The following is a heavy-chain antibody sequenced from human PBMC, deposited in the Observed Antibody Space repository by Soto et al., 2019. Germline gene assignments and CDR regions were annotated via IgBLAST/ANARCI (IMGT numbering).Heavy chain of an antibody. CDR2: IYYSGST. V-gene: IGHV4-31*03. D-gene: IGHD5-18*01. Sequence: SETLCLTCTVSGGSISSGGYYWSWIRQHPGKGLEWIGYIYYSGSTYYNPSLKSRVTISVDTSKNQFSLKLSSVTAADTAVYYCAREVLVVDTAMVRYFDYWGQGTLVTVSS. CDR1: GGSISSGGYY. J-gene: IGHJ4*02. CDR3: AREVLVVDTAMVRYFDY.